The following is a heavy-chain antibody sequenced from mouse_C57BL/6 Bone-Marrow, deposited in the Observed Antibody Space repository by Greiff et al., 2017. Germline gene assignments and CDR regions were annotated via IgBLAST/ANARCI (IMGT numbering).Heavy chain of an antibody. J-gene: IGHJ3*01. CDR2: IDPSDSYT. Sequence: VQLQQPGAELVMPGASVKLSCKASGYTFTSYWMHWVKQRPGQGLEWIGEIDPSDSYTNYNQKFKGKSTLTVDKSSSTAYMQLSSLTSEDSAVYYCARRDGNYFAYGGQGTLVTVSA. CDR1: GYTFTSYW. V-gene: IGHV1-69*01. D-gene: IGHD2-1*01. CDR3: ARRDGNYFAY.